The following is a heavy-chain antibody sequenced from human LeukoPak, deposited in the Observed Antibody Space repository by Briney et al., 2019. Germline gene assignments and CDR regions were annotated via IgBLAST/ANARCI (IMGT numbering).Heavy chain of an antibody. CDR1: GYTFSRYT. Sequence: GGSLRLSCAASGYTFSRYTLHWVRQAPGKGLEWVAVISYDGSNEYYADSVKGRFTISRGNSKDTLDLQMNSLRTEDTAVYYCARGGYCSGGRCYSDDDYYGMDVWGQGTTVTVSS. J-gene: IGHJ6*02. V-gene: IGHV3-30*04. CDR3: ARGGYCSGGRCYSDDDYYGMDV. D-gene: IGHD2-15*01. CDR2: ISYDGSNE.